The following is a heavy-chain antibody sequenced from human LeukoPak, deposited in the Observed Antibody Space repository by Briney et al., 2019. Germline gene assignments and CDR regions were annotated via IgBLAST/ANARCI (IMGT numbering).Heavy chain of an antibody. Sequence: SVKVSCKASGGTFSSYAISWVRQAPGQGLEWMGGIIPIFGIANYAQKFQGRVTITADESTSTAYMELSSLRSEDTAVYYCARGYSSGWTTYFDYWGQGTLVTVSS. CDR3: ARGYSSGWTTYFDY. V-gene: IGHV1-69*01. CDR1: GGTFSSYA. J-gene: IGHJ4*02. CDR2: IIPIFGIA. D-gene: IGHD6-19*01.